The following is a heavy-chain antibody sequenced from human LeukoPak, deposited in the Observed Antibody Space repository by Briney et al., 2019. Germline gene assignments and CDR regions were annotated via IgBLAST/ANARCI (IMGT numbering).Heavy chain of an antibody. CDR1: SGSIISSSHY. D-gene: IGHD5-12*01. CDR3: ARSTVATIRGGYSSGPYYYYMDV. Sequence: PSETLSLTCSVSSGSIISSSHYWGWIRQSPGKGLEGIGSMDYSGNPYYNPSLKSRVIISVDTSENQFSLKLRPVTAADTAVYYCARSTVATIRGGYSSGPYYYYMDVWGKGTTVTVSS. J-gene: IGHJ6*03. V-gene: IGHV4-39*01. CDR2: MDYSGNP.